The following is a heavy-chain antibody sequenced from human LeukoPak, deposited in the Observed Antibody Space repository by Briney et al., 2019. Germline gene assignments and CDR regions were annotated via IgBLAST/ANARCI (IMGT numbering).Heavy chain of an antibody. Sequence: GGSLRLSCVASGLTFSSYSMNWVRQAPGKGLEWVSSISSSSSYISYADSVKGRFTISRDNAKNSLYLQMNSLRAEDTAVYYCVLTSYDSSGYWYYWGQGTLVTVSS. J-gene: IGHJ4*02. CDR3: VLTSYDSSGYWYY. V-gene: IGHV3-21*06. D-gene: IGHD3-22*01. CDR2: ISSSSSYI. CDR1: GLTFSSYS.